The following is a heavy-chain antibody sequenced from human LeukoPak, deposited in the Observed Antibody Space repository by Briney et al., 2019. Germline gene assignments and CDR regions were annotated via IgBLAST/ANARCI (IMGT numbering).Heavy chain of an antibody. CDR1: GYSVSNTYY. D-gene: IGHD3-16*01. CDR2: IHHTGTT. Sequence: SETLSLTCAVSGYSVSNTYYWGWIRQPPGEGLEWVGSIHHTGTTYYNPSLKSRVVVSLDTSKNQFSLKLSSVTAADTAVYYCASGYPDGWGTFDYWGQGILVTVPS. J-gene: IGHJ4*02. V-gene: IGHV4-38-2*01. CDR3: ASGYPDGWGTFDY.